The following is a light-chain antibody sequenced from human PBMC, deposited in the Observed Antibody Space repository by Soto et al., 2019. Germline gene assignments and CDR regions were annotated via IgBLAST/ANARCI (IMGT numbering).Light chain of an antibody. J-gene: IGLJ2*01. Sequence: QSVLTQPPSVSGAPGQTVTISCTGSSSNIGAGYEVSWYQQLPGTAPKLLIYGNIYRPSGVPDRFSGSKSGSSVSLAITGVQAEEEDDYHCQSYDSSLSGVVFGGGTKLTVL. CDR3: QSYDSSLSGVV. CDR2: GNI. V-gene: IGLV1-40*01. CDR1: SSNIGAGYE.